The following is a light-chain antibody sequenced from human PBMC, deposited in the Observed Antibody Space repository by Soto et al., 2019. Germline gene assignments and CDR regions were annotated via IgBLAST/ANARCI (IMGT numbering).Light chain of an antibody. J-gene: IGKJ5*01. Sequence: EIVLKQSPATLSLSPGERATLSCRASQSVGTYLAWYQQKPGQAPRLLMYDVSNRATGIPDRFSGSGSGTDFTLTISRLEPEDFAVYYCQQRSDWPPITFGQGTRLEIK. CDR2: DVS. CDR1: QSVGTY. V-gene: IGKV3-11*01. CDR3: QQRSDWPPIT.